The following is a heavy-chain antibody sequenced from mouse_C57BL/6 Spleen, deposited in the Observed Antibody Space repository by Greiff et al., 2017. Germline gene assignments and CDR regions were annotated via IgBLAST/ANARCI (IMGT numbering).Heavy chain of an antibody. CDR1: GYAFSSYW. Sequence: VQLQQSGAELVKPGASVKISCKASGYAFSSYWMNWVKQRPGKGLEWIGQIYPGDGDTNYNGKFKGKATLTADKSSSTAYMQLSSLTSEDSAVYFCARGGDSSGYFDDWGQGTTLTVSS. D-gene: IGHD3-2*02. V-gene: IGHV1-80*01. CDR3: ARGGDSSGYFDD. CDR2: IYPGDGDT. J-gene: IGHJ2*01.